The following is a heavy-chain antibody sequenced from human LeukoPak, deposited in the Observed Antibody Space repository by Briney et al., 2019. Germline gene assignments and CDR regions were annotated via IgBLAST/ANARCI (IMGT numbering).Heavy chain of an antibody. D-gene: IGHD1-26*01. V-gene: IGHV3-48*02. Sequence: GGSLRLSCAASGFTFSSYSMNWVRQAPGKGLEWVSYISSSSSTIYYADSVKGRFTISRDNAKNSLYLQMNSLRDEDTAVYYCAKDLRVSIVGATYFDYWGQGTLVTVSS. CDR2: ISSSSSTI. J-gene: IGHJ4*02. CDR1: GFTFSSYS. CDR3: AKDLRVSIVGATYFDY.